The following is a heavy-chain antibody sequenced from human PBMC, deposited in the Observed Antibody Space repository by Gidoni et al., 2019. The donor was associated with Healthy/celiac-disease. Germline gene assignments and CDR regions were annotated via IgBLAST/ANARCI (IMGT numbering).Heavy chain of an antibody. D-gene: IGHD4-17*01. V-gene: IGHV3-23*01. CDR3: AKDLYGDYVGDY. CDR2: ISGTDGST. J-gene: IGHJ4*02. Sequence: EVQLLASGGGLVQPGGSLRLSCAASGFTFSNYAMTWVRQAPGKGLEWVSTISGTDGSTYYADSVKGRFTISRDNSKNTLYLQMSTLRAEDTAVYYCAKDLYGDYVGDYWGQGTLVTVSP. CDR1: GFTFSNYA.